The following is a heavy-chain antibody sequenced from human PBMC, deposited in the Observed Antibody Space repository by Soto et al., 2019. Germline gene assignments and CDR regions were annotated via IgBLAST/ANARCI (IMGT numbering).Heavy chain of an antibody. V-gene: IGHV4-31*03. Sequence: QVQLQESGPGLVKPSQTLYLSCTVSGDSISSADYCWNWIRQHPGKGLEWIGFLCYSGTTYYNPSLKSRVTISKDTSTNQFSLKLSSVTAADTAVYHCARMLAYCGVDCFSGYVQQWGQGTLVTVSS. CDR3: ARMLAYCGVDCFSGYVQQ. J-gene: IGHJ1*01. CDR2: LCYSGTT. CDR1: GDSISSADYC. D-gene: IGHD2-21*02.